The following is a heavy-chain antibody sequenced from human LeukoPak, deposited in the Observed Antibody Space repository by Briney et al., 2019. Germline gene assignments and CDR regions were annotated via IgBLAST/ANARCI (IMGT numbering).Heavy chain of an antibody. D-gene: IGHD5-12*01. CDR1: GGTFSSYT. CDR2: MNPNSGNT. Sequence: ASVKVSCKASGGTFSSYTISWVRQAPGQGLEWMGWMNPNSGNTGYAQKFQGRVTMTRNTSISTAYMELSSLRSEDTAVYYCARGGYSGYDYYFDYWGQGTLVTISS. V-gene: IGHV1-8*02. J-gene: IGHJ4*02. CDR3: ARGGYSGYDYYFDY.